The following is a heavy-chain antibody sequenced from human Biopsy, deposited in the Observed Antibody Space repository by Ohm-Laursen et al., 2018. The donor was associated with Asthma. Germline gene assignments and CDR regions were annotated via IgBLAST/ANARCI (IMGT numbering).Heavy chain of an antibody. J-gene: IGHJ4*02. D-gene: IGHD5-18*01. CDR1: GASITTSPSY. V-gene: IGHV4-31*11. Sequence: SDTLSLTWAVSGASITTSPSYWSWLRLLPGKGLEWIGCIYYSGETVFNPSLKNPLFMSLDSSKNQFSLKMTSVTVADTAVYFCARNLPGYTYGPFEDWGQGTLVTVSS. CDR2: IYYSGET. CDR3: ARNLPGYTYGPFED.